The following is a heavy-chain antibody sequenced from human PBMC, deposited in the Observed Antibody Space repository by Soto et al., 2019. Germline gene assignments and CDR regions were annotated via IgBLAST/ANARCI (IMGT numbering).Heavy chain of an antibody. V-gene: IGHV3-23*01. CDR1: GFTFSSYA. CDR3: AKDLRYSSSWYAHFDY. J-gene: IGHJ4*02. CDR2: ISGSGGST. D-gene: IGHD6-13*01. Sequence: ESGGGLVQPGGSLRLSCAASGFTFSSYAMSWVRQAPGKGLEWVSAISGSGGSTYYADSVKGRFTISRDNSKNTLYLQMNSLRAEDTAVYYCAKDLRYSSSWYAHFDYWGQGTLVTVSS.